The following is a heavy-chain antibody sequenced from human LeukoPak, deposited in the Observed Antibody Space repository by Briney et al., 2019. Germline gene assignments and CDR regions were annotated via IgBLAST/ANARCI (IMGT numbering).Heavy chain of an antibody. D-gene: IGHD2-8*01. CDR3: AREMVYVRDNGVGSAYHYYFGLDV. V-gene: IGHV3-13*01. J-gene: IGHJ6*02. CDR1: GFTFSNYD. Sequence: GGSRRLSCAASGFTFSNYDFHWVRQAPGKGLEWVSAIGTGGDTYYAGSAKGRFTISRENPKNSLYLQMNRLPAGDTAVYYCAREMVYVRDNGVGSAYHYYFGLDVWGQGTTVTVSS. CDR2: IGTGGDT.